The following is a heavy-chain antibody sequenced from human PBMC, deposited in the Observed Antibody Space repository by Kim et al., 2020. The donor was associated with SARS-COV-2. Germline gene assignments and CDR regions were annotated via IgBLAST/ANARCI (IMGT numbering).Heavy chain of an antibody. D-gene: IGHD6-13*01. V-gene: IGHV3-48*03. CDR2: ISSSGSSI. Sequence: GGSLRLSCAASGFTFSSYDMNWVRQAPGKGLEWVSYISSSGSSIYYADSVKGRFTISRDNAKNSLYLQMNSLRAEDTAVYYCAGVPYSSNYNYYGMDVWGQGTTVTVSS. J-gene: IGHJ6*02. CDR1: GFTFSSYD. CDR3: AGVPYSSNYNYYGMDV.